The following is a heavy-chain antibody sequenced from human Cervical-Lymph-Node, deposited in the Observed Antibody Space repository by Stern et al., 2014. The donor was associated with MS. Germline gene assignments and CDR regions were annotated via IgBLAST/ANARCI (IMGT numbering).Heavy chain of an antibody. CDR3: VRSRRGDFDS. V-gene: IGHV3-74*02. CDR1: GFTSSSHW. CDR2: INSDGSLT. Sequence: VQLVESGGGLVRPGGSLRLSCAASGFTSSSHWMHWVRQVPGQGLVAVSRINSDGSLTDSADAVKGRFTISRANAKDTLYLQMNNLRVDDTAVYYCVRSRRGDFDSWGQGTLVTVSS. J-gene: IGHJ4*02.